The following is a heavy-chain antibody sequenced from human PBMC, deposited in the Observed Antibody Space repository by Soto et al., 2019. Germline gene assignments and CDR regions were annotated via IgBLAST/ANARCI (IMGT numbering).Heavy chain of an antibody. V-gene: IGHV4-4*07. CDR1: GGSISSYY. D-gene: IGHD3-10*01. CDR2: IYTSGST. J-gene: IGHJ6*02. Sequence: ASETLSLTCTVSGGSISSYYWSWIRQPAGKGLEWIGRIYTSGSTNYNPSLKSRVTMSVDTSKNQFSLKLSSVTAADTAVYYCLGNSITMVRGYYYYGMDVWGQGTTVTVSS. CDR3: LGNSITMVRGYYYYGMDV.